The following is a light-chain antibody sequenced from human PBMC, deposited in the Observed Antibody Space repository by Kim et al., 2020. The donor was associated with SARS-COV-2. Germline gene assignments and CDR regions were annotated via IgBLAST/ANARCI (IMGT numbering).Light chain of an antibody. J-gene: IGKJ5*01. V-gene: IGKV3D-20*01. CDR1: QSVSSSF. CDR3: QQYGSSPIT. CDR2: DAS. Sequence: EIVLTQSPATLSLSPGERAILSCGASQSVSSSFLAWYQQKHGLAPRLLIYDASSRATGIPDRFSGSGSGTDFTLTISRLEPEDFAVYYCQQYGSSPITFGQGTRLEIK.